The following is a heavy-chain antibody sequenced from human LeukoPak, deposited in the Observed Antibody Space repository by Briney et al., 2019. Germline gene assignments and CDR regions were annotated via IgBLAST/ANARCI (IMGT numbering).Heavy chain of an antibody. D-gene: IGHD2-2*01. CDR2: INPNSGGT. CDR3: ARDSTSLRRAFDI. CDR1: GYTFTGYY. V-gene: IGHV1-2*02. Sequence: ASVKVSCKASGYTFTGYYMHWVRQAPGQGLEWMGWINPNSGGTNYAQKFQGRVTMTRDTSISIAYMELSRLRSDDTAVYYCARDSTSLRRAFDIWGQGTMVTVSS. J-gene: IGHJ3*02.